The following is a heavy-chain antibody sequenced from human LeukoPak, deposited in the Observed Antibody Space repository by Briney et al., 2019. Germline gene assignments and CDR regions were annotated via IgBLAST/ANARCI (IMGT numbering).Heavy chain of an antibody. D-gene: IGHD2-8*02. Sequence: GGSLRLSCAASGFTFSSYGMHWFRQAPGKGLEWVAVIWYDGSKKYYADSVKGRFTISRDNSKNTLYLQMDSLRAEDTAVYYCARYNTGSVDNWGQGTLVTVSS. CDR3: ARYNTGSVDN. J-gene: IGHJ4*02. CDR1: GFTFSSYG. CDR2: IWYDGSKK. V-gene: IGHV3-33*01.